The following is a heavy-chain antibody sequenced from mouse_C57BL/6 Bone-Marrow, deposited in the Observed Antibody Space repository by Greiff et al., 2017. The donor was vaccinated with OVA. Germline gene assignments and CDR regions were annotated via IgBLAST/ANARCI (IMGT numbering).Heavy chain of an antibody. Sequence: QVQLQQSGAELARPGASVKLSCKASGYTFTSYGISWVKQRTGQGLEWIGEIYPRSGNTYYNEKFKGKATLTADKSSSTAYMELRSLTSEDSAVYFCAREEEAYCSNLRYYGMDYWGQGTSVTVSS. J-gene: IGHJ4*01. D-gene: IGHD2-5*01. CDR3: AREEEAYCSNLRYYGMDY. CDR2: IYPRSGNT. CDR1: GYTFTSYG. V-gene: IGHV1-81*01.